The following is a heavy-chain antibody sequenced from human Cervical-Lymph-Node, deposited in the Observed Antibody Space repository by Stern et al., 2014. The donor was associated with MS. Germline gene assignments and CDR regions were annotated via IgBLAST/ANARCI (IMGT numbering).Heavy chain of an antibody. V-gene: IGHV3-23*04. Sequence: EVQLVESGGALVQPGGSLRLSCATSGFTFSSYAMTWVRQAPGKGLEWVSSISGSGANTFYADSVKGRFTISRDNSKNTLYLHMNSLRVEDSAVYYCASRSCSWSQGGCWGQGTLVTVSS. D-gene: IGHD6-13*01. J-gene: IGHJ4*02. CDR3: ASRSCSWSQGGC. CDR1: GFTFSSYA. CDR2: ISGSGANT.